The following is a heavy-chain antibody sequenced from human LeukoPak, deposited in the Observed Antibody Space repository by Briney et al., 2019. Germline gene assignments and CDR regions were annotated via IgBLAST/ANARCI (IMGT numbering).Heavy chain of an antibody. CDR1: GFTFSTYG. J-gene: IGHJ4*02. V-gene: IGHV3-33*01. CDR2: IWYDGSNK. D-gene: IGHD1-14*01. Sequence: GGSLRLSCAASGFTFSTYGMHWVRQAPGKGLEWVAVIWYDGSNKYYVDSVKGRFTISRDNSKNTLYLQMNSLKVEDTAVYYCASRTGVYWGQGTLVTVSS. CDR3: ASRTGVY.